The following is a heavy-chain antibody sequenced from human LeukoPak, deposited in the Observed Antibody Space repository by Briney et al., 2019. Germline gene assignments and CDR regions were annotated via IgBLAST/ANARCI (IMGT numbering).Heavy chain of an antibody. D-gene: IGHD6-13*01. CDR2: ISYDGSNK. V-gene: IGHV3-30*18. J-gene: IGHJ4*02. CDR3: AKDLDVVSSSSWYFDY. Sequence: GGSLRLSCAASGFTFSSYGMHWVRQAPGKGLEWVAVISYDGSNKYNADSVKGRFTISRDNSKNTLYLQMNSLRAEDTAVYYCAKDLDVVSSSSWYFDYWGQGTLVTVSS. CDR1: GFTFSSYG.